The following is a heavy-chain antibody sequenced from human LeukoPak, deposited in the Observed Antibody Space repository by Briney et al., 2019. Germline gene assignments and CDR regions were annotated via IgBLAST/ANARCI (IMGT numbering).Heavy chain of an antibody. CDR1: GFTFSSYA. CDR2: ISGSGGST. D-gene: IGHD6-6*01. J-gene: IGHJ4*02. CDR3: AKERSAARRPYYFDY. V-gene: IGHV3-23*01. Sequence: GGSLRLSCAASGFTFSSYAMSWVRQAPGKGLEWVSAISGSGGSTYYADSVKGRFTISRNNSKNTLYLQMNSLRAEDTAVYYCAKERSAARRPYYFDYWGQGTLVTVSS.